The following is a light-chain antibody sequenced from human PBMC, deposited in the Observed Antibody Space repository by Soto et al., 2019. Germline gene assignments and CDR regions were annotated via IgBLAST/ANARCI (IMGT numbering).Light chain of an antibody. J-gene: IGKJ2*01. CDR1: QDISNY. CDR3: QQYDNLPRYT. Sequence: DIQMTQSPSSLSASVGDRVTITCQASQDISNYLNWYQQKPGKAPKLLIYDASNLEKGVPSRFRGSGSWTDFSFTISSLQPEDIATYYCQQYDNLPRYTFGQGTKLEIK. CDR2: DAS. V-gene: IGKV1-33*01.